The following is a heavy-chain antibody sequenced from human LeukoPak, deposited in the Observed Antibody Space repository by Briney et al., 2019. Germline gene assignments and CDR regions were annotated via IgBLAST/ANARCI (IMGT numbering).Heavy chain of an antibody. J-gene: IGHJ6*03. V-gene: IGHV4-4*07. CDR3: ASSTGASLAHLPDRFPAYYYYMDV. CDR1: GGSISSYY. CDR2: IYTSGST. D-gene: IGHD7-27*01. Sequence: PSETLSLTCTVSGGSISSYYWSWIRQPAGKGLEWIGRIYTSGSTNYNPSLKSRVTMSVDTSKNQFSLKLSSVTAADTAVYHCASSTGASLAHLPDRFPAYYYYMDVWGKGTTVTVSS.